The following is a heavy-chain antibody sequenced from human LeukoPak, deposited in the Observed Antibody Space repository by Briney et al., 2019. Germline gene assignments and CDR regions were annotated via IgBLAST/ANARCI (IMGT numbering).Heavy chain of an antibody. CDR1: GFTFTTYW. J-gene: IGHJ3*02. D-gene: IGHD5-24*01. Sequence: PGGSLRLSCAASGFTFTTYWMSWVRQAPGKGLEWVANINQDGIEKYYVASVKGRFTISRDNAKNSMYVQMNSLRAEDTAVYYCAKGFDGYYCFDIWGQGTMVTVSS. V-gene: IGHV3-7*05. CDR2: INQDGIEK. CDR3: AKGFDGYYCFDI.